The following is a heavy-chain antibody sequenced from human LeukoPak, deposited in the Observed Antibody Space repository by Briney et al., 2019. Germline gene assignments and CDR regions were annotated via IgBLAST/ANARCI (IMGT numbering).Heavy chain of an antibody. CDR2: INHSGST. J-gene: IGHJ3*01. CDR3: ARRWVYDKRAFDA. D-gene: IGHD3-16*01. V-gene: IGHV4-34*01. CDR1: GGSFSGYY. Sequence: PSETLSLTCAVYGGSFSGYYRSWIRQPPGKGLEWIGEINHSGSTNYNPSLKSRVTISVDTSKNQFSLKLSSVTAADTAVYYCARRWVYDKRAFDAWGQGTMVTVSS.